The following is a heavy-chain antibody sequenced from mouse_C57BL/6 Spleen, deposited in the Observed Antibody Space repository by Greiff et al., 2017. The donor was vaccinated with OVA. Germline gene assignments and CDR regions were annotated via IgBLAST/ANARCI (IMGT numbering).Heavy chain of an antibody. J-gene: IGHJ3*01. V-gene: IGHV1-81*01. CDR1: GYTFTSYG. CDR3: SSGVEETPWFAY. CDR2: IHPRSGNT. Sequence: QVQLKQSGAELARPGASVKLSCKASGYTFTSYGISWVKQSPGQGLEWIGDIHPRSGNTYYNEKFKGKATLTADKSSSPAYMELRSLTAKDSAVYFYSSGVEETPWFAYWGQGTLVTVAA.